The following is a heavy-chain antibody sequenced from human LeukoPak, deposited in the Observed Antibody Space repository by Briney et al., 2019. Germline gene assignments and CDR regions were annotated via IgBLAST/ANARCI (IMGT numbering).Heavy chain of an antibody. Sequence: KPGGSLRLSCAASGFTFSSYSMNWVRQAPGKGLEWVSSISSSSSYIYYADSVEGRFTISRDNAKNSLYLQMNSLRAEDTAVYYCARAYCSSTSCYFENYFDYWGQGTLATVSS. CDR1: GFTFSSYS. V-gene: IGHV3-21*01. CDR3: ARAYCSSTSCYFENYFDY. D-gene: IGHD2-2*01. J-gene: IGHJ4*02. CDR2: ISSSSSYI.